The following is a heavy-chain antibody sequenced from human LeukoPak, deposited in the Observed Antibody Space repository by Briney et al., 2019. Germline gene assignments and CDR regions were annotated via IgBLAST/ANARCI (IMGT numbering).Heavy chain of an antibody. CDR2: IIPIFGTA. J-gene: IGHJ6*02. V-gene: IGHV1-69*13. CDR3: ARDRVSIAAAAPPRYYGMDV. CDR1: GGTFSRYA. Sequence: GASVKVSFKASGGTFSRYAISWVRQAPGQGLEWMGGIIPIFGTASYAQKFQGRVTITADESTSTAYMELSSLRSEDTAVYYCARDRVSIAAAAPPRYYGMDVWGQGTTVTVSS. D-gene: IGHD6-13*01.